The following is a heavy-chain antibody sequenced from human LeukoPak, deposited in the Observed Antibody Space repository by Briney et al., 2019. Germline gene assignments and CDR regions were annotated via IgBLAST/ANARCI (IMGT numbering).Heavy chain of an antibody. CDR2: ISYDGSNK. CDR1: GFTFSSYV. D-gene: IGHD3-10*01. Sequence: PGGSLRLSCAASGFTFSSYVMHWVRQAPGKGLEWVAIISYDGSNKYYADSVKGRFTISRDNSKNTLYLQMNSLRAEDTAVYYCAKDGARYYYGSGRTNWFDPWGQGTLVTVSS. J-gene: IGHJ5*02. CDR3: AKDGARYYYGSGRTNWFDP. V-gene: IGHV3-30*04.